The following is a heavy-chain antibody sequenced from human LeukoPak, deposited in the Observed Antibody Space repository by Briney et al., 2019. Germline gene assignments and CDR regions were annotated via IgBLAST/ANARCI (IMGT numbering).Heavy chain of an antibody. J-gene: IGHJ4*02. V-gene: IGHV7-4-1*02. D-gene: IGHD2-15*01. CDR2: INTNTGNP. Sequence: ASVKVSCKASGYTFTSYAMNWVRQAPGQGLEWMGWINTNTGNPTYAQGFTGRFVFSLDTSVSTAYLQISSLKAEDTAVYYCARLPYCSGGSCYSGLNYWGQGTLVTVSS. CDR3: ARLPYCSGGSCYSGLNY. CDR1: GYTFTSYA.